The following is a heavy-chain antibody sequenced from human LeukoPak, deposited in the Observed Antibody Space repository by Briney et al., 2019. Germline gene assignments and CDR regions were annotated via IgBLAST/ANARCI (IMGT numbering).Heavy chain of an antibody. CDR1: GLTFRSYE. CDR2: ISSSGTI. V-gene: IGHV3-48*03. D-gene: IGHD2-15*01. J-gene: IGHJ3*02. CDR3: ARGGYCSGGTCYSYNAFDI. Sequence: PGGSLRLSCAASGLTFRSYEMNWVRQAPGKGLEWVSYISSSGTIYYADSVKGRFTISRDNAKNSLYLHMNSLRAEDTAVYYGARGGYCSGGTCYSYNAFDIWGQGTMVTVSS.